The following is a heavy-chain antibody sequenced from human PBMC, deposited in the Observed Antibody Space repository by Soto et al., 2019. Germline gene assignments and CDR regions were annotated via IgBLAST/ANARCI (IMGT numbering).Heavy chain of an antibody. Sequence: ASVKVSCKASGYTFTSYYMHWVRQAPGQGLEWMGIINPSGGSTSYAQKFQGRVTMTMDTSTSTVYMELSSLRSEDTAVYYCAGVAAAGTFAMDYWGQGTLVTVSS. J-gene: IGHJ4*02. CDR2: INPSGGST. CDR1: GYTFTSYY. V-gene: IGHV1-46*03. D-gene: IGHD6-13*01. CDR3: AGVAAAGTFAMDY.